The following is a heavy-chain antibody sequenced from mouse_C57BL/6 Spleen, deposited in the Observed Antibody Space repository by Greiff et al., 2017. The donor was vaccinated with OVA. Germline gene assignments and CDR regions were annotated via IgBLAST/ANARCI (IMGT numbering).Heavy chain of an antibody. V-gene: IGHV1-4*01. CDR1: GYTFTSYT. Sequence: QVQLQQSGAELARPGASVKMSCKASGYTFTSYTMHWVKQRPGQGLEFIFYLPPLLFSPKYHQKFKDKATLTADKSSSTAYMQLSSLTSEDSAVYYCAREELFYGSSDYWGQGTTLTVSS. CDR2: LPPLLFSP. CDR3: AREELFYGSSDY. J-gene: IGHJ2*01. D-gene: IGHD1-1*01.